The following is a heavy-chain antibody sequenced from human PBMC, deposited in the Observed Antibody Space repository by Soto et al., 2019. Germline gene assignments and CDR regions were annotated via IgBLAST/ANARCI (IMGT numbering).Heavy chain of an antibody. D-gene: IGHD6-6*01. CDR1: GGSISSSSYY. V-gene: IGHV4-39*01. CDR3: ARLGLEYSSSPNWFDP. Sequence: SETLSLTCTVSGGSISSSSYYWGWIRQPPGKGLEWIGSIYYSGSTYYNPSLKSRVTISVDTSKNQFSLKLSSVTAADTAVYYCARLGLEYSSSPNWFDPWGQGTLVTVSS. CDR2: IYYSGST. J-gene: IGHJ5*02.